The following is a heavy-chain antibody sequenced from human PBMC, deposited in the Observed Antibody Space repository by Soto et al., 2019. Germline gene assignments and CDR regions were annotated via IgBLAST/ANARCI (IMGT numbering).Heavy chain of an antibody. CDR2: MNPNNGNT. CDR3: GKGPRNWGLDY. J-gene: IGHJ4*02. V-gene: IGHV1-8*01. D-gene: IGHD7-27*01. Sequence: QVQLVQSGAEVKKPGASVKISCKASGYTFTSDDFNWVRQATGQGREWMGWMNPNNGNTGYAQKCQGRATRTRDASVSRAKRELGSVASEGAGVYYCGKGPRNWGLDYWGQGTLVTVSS. CDR1: GYTFTSDD.